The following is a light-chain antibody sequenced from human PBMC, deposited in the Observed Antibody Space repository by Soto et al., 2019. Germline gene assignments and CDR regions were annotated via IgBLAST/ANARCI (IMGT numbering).Light chain of an antibody. CDR2: GAS. CDR1: QSVRSNY. CDR3: QQYGSSPPYT. J-gene: IGKJ2*01. V-gene: IGKV3-20*01. Sequence: EIVLTQTPGTLSLSLGERATLSCRASQSVRSNYLAWYQHIPGQAPRLLIYGASSRATGVPDRFSGSGSGTDFTLTISRLEPEDFAVYYCQQYGSSPPYTFGQGTKLEIK.